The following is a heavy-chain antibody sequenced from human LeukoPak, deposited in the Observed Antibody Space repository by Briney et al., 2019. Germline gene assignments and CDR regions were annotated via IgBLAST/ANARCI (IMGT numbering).Heavy chain of an antibody. Sequence: AGGSLRLSCAASGFIFNNNAIHWVRQAPGKGLEWVAVISFDGRDKHHADSVKGRFTISRDNSKNTLYLQMSSLRVEDTAMYYCARDLRKSADYYFDYWGQGTQVTVSS. CDR2: ISFDGRDK. J-gene: IGHJ4*02. V-gene: IGHV3-30*04. CDR3: ARDLRKSADYYFDY. CDR1: GFIFNNNA. D-gene: IGHD3/OR15-3a*01.